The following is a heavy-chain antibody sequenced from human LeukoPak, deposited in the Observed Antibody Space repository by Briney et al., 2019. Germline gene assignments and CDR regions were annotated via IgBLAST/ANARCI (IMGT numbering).Heavy chain of an antibody. CDR1: GGSISSGGYS. CDR3: AGVTGYMTEDYFDY. Sequence: PSETLSLTCAVSGGSISSGGYSWSWIRQPPGKGLEWIGYIYYSGSTYYNPSLKSRVTISVDTSKNQFSLKLSSVTAADTAVYYCAGVTGYMTEDYFDYWGQGTLITVSS. CDR2: IYYSGST. V-gene: IGHV4-30-4*07. D-gene: IGHD6-13*01. J-gene: IGHJ4*02.